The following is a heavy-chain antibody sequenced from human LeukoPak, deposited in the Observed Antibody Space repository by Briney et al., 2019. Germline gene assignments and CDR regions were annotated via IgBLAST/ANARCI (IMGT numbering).Heavy chain of an antibody. Sequence: PGRSLRLSCAASGFTFSSYGMHWVRQAPGKGLEWVAVISYDGSNKYYADSVKGRFTISRDNSKNTLYLQMNSLRAEDTAVYYCAKMGWGDSSGYYWGQGTLVTVSS. CDR1: GFTFSSYG. CDR2: ISYDGSNK. J-gene: IGHJ4*02. V-gene: IGHV3-30*18. D-gene: IGHD3-22*01. CDR3: AKMGWGDSSGYY.